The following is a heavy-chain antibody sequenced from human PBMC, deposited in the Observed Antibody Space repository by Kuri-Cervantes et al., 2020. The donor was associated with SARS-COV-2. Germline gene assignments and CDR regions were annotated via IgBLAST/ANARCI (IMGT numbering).Heavy chain of an antibody. CDR3: AKDMSTGGNDAFDI. CDR1: GFTFDDYA. Sequence: LSLTCAASGFTFDDYAMHWVRQAPGKGLEWVSGISWNSGSIGYADSVKGRFTISRDNAKNSLYLQMNSLRAEDTALYYCAKDMSTGGNDAFDIWGQGTMVTVSS. J-gene: IGHJ3*02. D-gene: IGHD4-23*01. CDR2: ISWNSGSI. V-gene: IGHV3-9*01.